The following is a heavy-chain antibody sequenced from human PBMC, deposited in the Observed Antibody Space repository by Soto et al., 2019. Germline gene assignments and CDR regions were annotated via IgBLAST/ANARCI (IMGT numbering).Heavy chain of an antibody. CDR3: AKAPSARTSLSYFDY. Sequence: EVQLLESGGGLVQPGGSLRLSRAASGFTFSSYAMSWVRQAPGKGLEWVSAISGSGGSTYYADSVKGRFTISRDNSKNTLYLQMNSLRAEDTAVYYCAKAPSARTSLSYFDYWGQGTLVTVSS. J-gene: IGHJ4*02. CDR1: GFTFSSYA. CDR2: ISGSGGST. V-gene: IGHV3-23*01.